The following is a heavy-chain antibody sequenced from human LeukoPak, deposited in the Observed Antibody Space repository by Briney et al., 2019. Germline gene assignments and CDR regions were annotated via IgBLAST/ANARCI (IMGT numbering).Heavy chain of an antibody. J-gene: IGHJ4*02. CDR2: INTNTGNP. V-gene: IGHV7-4-1*02. CDR1: GYTFTSYS. Sequence: ASVKVSCKASGYTFTSYSISWVRQAPGQGLEWMGWINTNTGNPTYAQGFTGRFVFSLDTSVSTAYLQISSLKAEDTAVYYCARGAVGRDSFFGYWGQGTLVTVSS. D-gene: IGHD2-21*01. CDR3: ARGAVGRDSFFGY.